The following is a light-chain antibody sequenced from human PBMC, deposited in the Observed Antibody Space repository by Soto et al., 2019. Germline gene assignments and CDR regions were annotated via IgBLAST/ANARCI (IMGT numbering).Light chain of an antibody. V-gene: IGLV2-14*01. CDR2: EAS. J-gene: IGLJ3*02. CDR3: SSYTASSTWV. Sequence: QSALTQPASVSGSPGQSITISCTGTSNDVGGYNYVSWYQQHPGKAPQLIIYEASNRPSGVSHRFSGYKSGDTASLTISGLQAEDGADYYCSSYTASSTWVFGGGTKLTVL. CDR1: SNDVGGYNY.